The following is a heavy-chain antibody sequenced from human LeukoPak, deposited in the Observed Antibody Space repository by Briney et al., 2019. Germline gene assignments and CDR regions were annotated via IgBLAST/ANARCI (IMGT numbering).Heavy chain of an antibody. CDR2: IYTSGST. Sequence: SETLSLTCTVSGGSISSGSYYWSWIRQPAGKGLEWIGRIYTSGSTNYNPSLKSRVTISVDTSKNQFSLKLSSVTAADTAVYYCARHSSEMATITPDLSFAFDIWGQGTMVTVSS. D-gene: IGHD5-24*01. V-gene: IGHV4-61*02. J-gene: IGHJ3*02. CDR3: ARHSSEMATITPDLSFAFDI. CDR1: GGSISSGSYY.